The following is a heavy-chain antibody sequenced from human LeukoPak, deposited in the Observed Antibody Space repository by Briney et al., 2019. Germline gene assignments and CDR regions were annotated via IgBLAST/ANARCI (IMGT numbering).Heavy chain of an antibody. J-gene: IGHJ4*02. D-gene: IGHD1-26*01. CDR3: ARFRRSGSYFDY. CDR1: GGSISSGDYY. CDR2: IYYSGST. V-gene: IGHV4-30-4*08. Sequence: PSETLSLTCTVSGGSISSGDYYWSWIRQPPGKGLEWIGYIYYSGSTYYNPSLKSRVTISVDTSKNQFSLKLSSVTAADTAMYYCARFRRSGSYFDYWGQGTLVTVSS.